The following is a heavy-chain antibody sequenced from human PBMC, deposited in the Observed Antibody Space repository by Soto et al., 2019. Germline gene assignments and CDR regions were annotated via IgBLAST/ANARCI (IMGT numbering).Heavy chain of an antibody. V-gene: IGHV2-5*02. D-gene: IGHD6-19*01. CDR3: AHIVVAGLGYYFDY. Sequence: QITLKESGPTLVKPTQTLTLTCTFSGFSLSSTRMAVGWIRQPPGKALEWLALIYWDDDKRYSPFLKSRLTITKDTSTNQVVLTMSNMDPVDTASYYCAHIVVAGLGYYFDYWGQGTLVTVSS. CDR2: IYWDDDK. CDR1: GFSLSSTRMA. J-gene: IGHJ4*02.